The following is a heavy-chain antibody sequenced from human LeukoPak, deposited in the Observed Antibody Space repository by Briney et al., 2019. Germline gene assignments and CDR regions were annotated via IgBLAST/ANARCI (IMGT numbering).Heavy chain of an antibody. D-gene: IGHD3-22*01. CDR2: IYTSGRT. V-gene: IGHV4-4*07. CDR1: GGSLSGDY. Sequence: SETLSLTCTHSGGSLSGDYWSWIRQPAGTGLEWIGRIYTSGRTIYNPSLLSRATMSVDTSKNQFPRTLSSVPAADTAVYYCARVREDDYDNSGPSDAFDIWGQGTLVTVSS. CDR3: ARVREDDYDNSGPSDAFDI. J-gene: IGHJ3*02.